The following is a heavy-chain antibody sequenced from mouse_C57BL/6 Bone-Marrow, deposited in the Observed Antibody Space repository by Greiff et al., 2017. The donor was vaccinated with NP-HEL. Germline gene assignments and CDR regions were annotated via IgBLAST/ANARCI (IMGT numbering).Heavy chain of an antibody. J-gene: IGHJ2*01. V-gene: IGHV1-54*01. CDR2: INPGSGGT. CDR1: GYAFTNYL. D-gene: IGHD1-1*01. Sequence: QVQLQQSGAELVRPGTSVKVSCKASGYAFTNYLIEWVKQRPGQGLEWIGVINPGSGGTNYNEKFKGKATLTADKSSSTAYMQLSSLTSEDSAVYFCARSGYYYGSSLRGDYWGQGTTLTVSS. CDR3: ARSGYYYGSSLRGDY.